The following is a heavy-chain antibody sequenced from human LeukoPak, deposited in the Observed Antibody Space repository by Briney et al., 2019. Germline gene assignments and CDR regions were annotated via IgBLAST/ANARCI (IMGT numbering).Heavy chain of an antibody. D-gene: IGHD3-22*01. CDR1: GYTFTGYY. V-gene: IGHV1-2*06. CDR2: INPNSGGT. Sequence: GASVRVSCKASGYTFTGYYMHWVRQAPGQGLEWMGRINPNSGGTNYAQKFQGRVTMTRDTSISTAYMELSRLRSGDTAVYYCARCYYDSSGYYFIDYWGQGTLVTVSS. CDR3: ARCYYDSSGYYFIDY. J-gene: IGHJ4*02.